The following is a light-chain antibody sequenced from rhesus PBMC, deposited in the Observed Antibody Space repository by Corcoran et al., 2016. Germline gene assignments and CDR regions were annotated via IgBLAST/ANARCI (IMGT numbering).Light chain of an antibody. V-gene: IGKV3S9*01. CDR2: GAS. CDR3: QQYNNWNS. J-gene: IGKJ2*01. CDR1: QSVSSY. Sequence: EIVMTQSPATLSLSPGERATLSCRSSQSVSSYVAWYQQKPGQAPRLLNYGASSRATGIPDRFSGSGSGTDFTLLISSLEPEDVGVYYCQQYNNWNSFGQGTKVEIK.